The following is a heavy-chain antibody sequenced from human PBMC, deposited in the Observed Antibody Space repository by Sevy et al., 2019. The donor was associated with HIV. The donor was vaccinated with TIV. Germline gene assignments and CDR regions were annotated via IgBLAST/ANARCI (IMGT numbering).Heavy chain of an antibody. V-gene: IGHV1-46*01. Sequence: ASVKVSCKASGDSFTSYYMHWVRQAPGQGLEWMGIINPRGGSTTYAQRCHGRVTRTRDTSTSTVYMELSSLRSEDTGIYHCARAQGYCAIGVCSIKDPFDIWGQGTMVTVSS. D-gene: IGHD2-8*01. CDR1: GDSFTSYY. J-gene: IGHJ3*02. CDR2: INPRGGST. CDR3: ARAQGYCAIGVCSIKDPFDI.